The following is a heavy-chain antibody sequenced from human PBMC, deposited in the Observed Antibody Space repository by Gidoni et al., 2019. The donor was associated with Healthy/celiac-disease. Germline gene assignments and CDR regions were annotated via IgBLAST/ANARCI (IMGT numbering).Heavy chain of an antibody. CDR2: ISWDGGST. Sequence: AASGCTFDDYAMHWVRQAPGKGLEWVSLISWDGGSTYYADSVKGRFTISRDNSKNSLYLQMNSLRAEDTALYYCAKAYGDYFDYWGQGTLVTVSS. J-gene: IGHJ4*02. CDR1: GCTFDDYA. CDR3: AKAYGDYFDY. D-gene: IGHD4-17*01. V-gene: IGHV3-43D*03.